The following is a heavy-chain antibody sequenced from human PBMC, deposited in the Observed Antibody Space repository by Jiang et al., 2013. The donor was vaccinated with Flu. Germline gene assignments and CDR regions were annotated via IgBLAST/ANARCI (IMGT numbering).Heavy chain of an antibody. CDR1: GFSLSTSGMC. CDR3: ARLRYYDSSGYYSRNSGEFDY. Sequence: KPTQTLTLTCTFSGFSLSTSGMCVSWIRQPPGKALEWLALIDWDDDKYYSTSLKTRLTISKDTSKNQVVLTMTNMDPVDTATYYCARLRYYDSSGYYSRNSGEFDYWGQGTLVTVSS. J-gene: IGHJ4*02. CDR2: IDWDDDK. V-gene: IGHV2-70*01. D-gene: IGHD3-22*01.